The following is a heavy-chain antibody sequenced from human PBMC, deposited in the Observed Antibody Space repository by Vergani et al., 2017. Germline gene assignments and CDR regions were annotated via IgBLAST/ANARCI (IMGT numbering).Heavy chain of an antibody. D-gene: IGHD3-10*01. Sequence: QVQLQESGPGLVKPSQTLSLTCTVSGGSISSGDYYWSWIRQPPGKGLEWIGYIYYGGSTYYNPSLKSRVTISVDTSKNQFSLKLSSVTAADTAVYYCARGGNYYGSGGNWFDPWGQGTLVTVSS. J-gene: IGHJ5*02. V-gene: IGHV4-30-4*01. CDR1: GGSISSGDYY. CDR3: ARGGNYYGSGGNWFDP. CDR2: IYYGGST.